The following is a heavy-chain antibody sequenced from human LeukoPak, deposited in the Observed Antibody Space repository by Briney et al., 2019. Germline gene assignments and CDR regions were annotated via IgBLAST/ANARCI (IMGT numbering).Heavy chain of an antibody. Sequence: ASVNVSCKASGYTFTSYFMHWVRQAPGQGLEWMGIINPSGGSTSYAQKFQGRVTMTRDTSTSTVYMELSSLRSEDTAVYYCAREDLDDYGANWFDPWGQGTLVTVSS. CDR1: GYTFTSYF. CDR2: INPSGGST. CDR3: AREDLDDYGANWFDP. J-gene: IGHJ5*02. D-gene: IGHD4-17*01. V-gene: IGHV1-46*01.